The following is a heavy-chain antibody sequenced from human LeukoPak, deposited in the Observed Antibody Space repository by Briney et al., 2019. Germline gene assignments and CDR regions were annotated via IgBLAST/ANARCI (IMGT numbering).Heavy chain of an antibody. D-gene: IGHD4-17*01. CDR2: ISSSSSYI. CDR1: GFTFSSYS. J-gene: IGHJ6*02. CDR3: ARLTVTTKCYYGMDV. V-gene: IGHV3-21*01. Sequence: GGSLRLSCAASGFTFSSYSMNWVRQAPGKGLEWVSSISSSSSYIYYADSVKGRFTISRDNAKNSLYLQMNSLRAEDTAVYYCARLTVTTKCYYGMDVWGQGTTVTVSS.